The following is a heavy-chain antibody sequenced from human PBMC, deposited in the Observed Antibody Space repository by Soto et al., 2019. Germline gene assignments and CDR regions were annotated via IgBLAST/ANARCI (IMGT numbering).Heavy chain of an antibody. CDR1: GGSISSGGYY. V-gene: IGHV4-31*03. Sequence: QVQLQESGPGLVKPSQTLSLTCTVSGGSISSGGYYWSWIRQHPGKGLEWMGYIYYSGSTYYNPYHKSRVTIVVDTSRNPCSLKLSSVTAAVTAVYYCAASCVGCGGFNYYGMDVWGHWTTVTVSS. CDR3: AASCVGCGGFNYYGMDV. D-gene: IGHD2-21*01. CDR2: IYYSGST. J-gene: IGHJ6*02.